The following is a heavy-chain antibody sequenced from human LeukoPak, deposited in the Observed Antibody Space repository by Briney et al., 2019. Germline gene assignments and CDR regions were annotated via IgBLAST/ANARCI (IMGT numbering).Heavy chain of an antibody. V-gene: IGHV3-7*01. CDR2: IKQDGSEK. CDR3: AAPGYSSGWDFDY. D-gene: IGHD6-19*01. J-gene: IGHJ4*02. Sequence: GGSLRLSCAASGFTFSSYRMSWVRQAPGKGLEWVANIKQDGSEKYYVDSVKGRFTISRDNAKNTLYLQMNSLRAEDTAVYYCAAPGYSSGWDFDYWGQGTLVTVSS. CDR1: GFTFSSYR.